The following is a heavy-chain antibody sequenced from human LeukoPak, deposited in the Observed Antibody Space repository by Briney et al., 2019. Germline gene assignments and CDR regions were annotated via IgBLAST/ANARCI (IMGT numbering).Heavy chain of an antibody. CDR3: AKEEWLGKMNYFDY. V-gene: IGHV3-23*01. J-gene: IGHJ4*02. CDR2: ISGSGSST. D-gene: IGHD3-3*01. Sequence: QSGGSLRLSGAASGFTFSTYAMSWVRQAPGKGLEWVSGISGSGSSTFDADSVKGRFTISRDNSKNTLFLQMNSLRDEDTAVYYCAKEEWLGKMNYFDYWGQGTLVTVSS. CDR1: GFTFSTYA.